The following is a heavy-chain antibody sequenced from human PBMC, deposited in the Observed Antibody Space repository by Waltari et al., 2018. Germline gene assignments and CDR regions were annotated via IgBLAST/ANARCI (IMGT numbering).Heavy chain of an antibody. CDR1: GFTVSSHY. CDR3: ARGRSSSWYHFDY. J-gene: IGHJ4*02. V-gene: IGHV3-53*01. Sequence: EVQLVESGGGLIQPGGSLRLSCAASGFTVSSHYMRWVRQAPGKGLEWVSVSYSGGNTYYADSVKGRFTISRDNSKNTLFLQMNSLRAEDTAVYYCARGRSSSWYHFDYWGQGTLVTVSS. D-gene: IGHD6-13*01. CDR2: SYSGGNT.